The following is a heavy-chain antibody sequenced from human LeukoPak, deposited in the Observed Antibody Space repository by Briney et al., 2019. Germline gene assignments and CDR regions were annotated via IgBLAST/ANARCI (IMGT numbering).Heavy chain of an antibody. V-gene: IGHV3-30*04. D-gene: IGHD3-10*01. J-gene: IGHJ4*02. CDR3: ARTTWGRGVPHLDY. CDR1: GFTFSSYA. CDR2: ISYDGSNK. Sequence: PGGSLRLSCAASGFTFSSYAMHWVRQAPGKGLEWVAAISYDGSNKYYADSVKGRFTISRDNSKNTLYLQMNSLRAEDTAVYYCARTTWGRGVPHLDYWGQGTLVTVSS.